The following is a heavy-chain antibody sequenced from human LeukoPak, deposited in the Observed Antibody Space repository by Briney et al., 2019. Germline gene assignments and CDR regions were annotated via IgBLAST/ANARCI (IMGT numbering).Heavy chain of an antibody. D-gene: IGHD5-12*01. V-gene: IGHV4-61*02. CDR2: IYTSGST. Sequence: SQTLSLTCTVSGGSISSGSYYWSWIRQPAGKGLEWIGRIYTSGSTNYNPPLKSRVTISVDTSKNQFSLKLSSVTAADTAVYYCARGGRWLSNYFDYWGQGTLVTVSS. CDR3: ARGGRWLSNYFDY. J-gene: IGHJ4*02. CDR1: GGSISSGSYY.